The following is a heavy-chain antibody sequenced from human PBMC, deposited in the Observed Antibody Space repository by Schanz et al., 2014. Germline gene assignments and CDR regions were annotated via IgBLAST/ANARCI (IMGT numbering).Heavy chain of an antibody. CDR3: AKGQLLSYYFDY. V-gene: IGHV3-30*18. CDR1: GFTFSSYA. D-gene: IGHD2-21*01. J-gene: IGHJ4*02. Sequence: VQLLESGGGLVQPGESLRLSCAASGFTFSSYAMNWVRQAPGKGLEWVAVISYDGSNKYYADSVKGRFTISRDNSKNTLYLQMNSLRAEDTAVYYCAKGQLLSYYFDYWGQGTLVTVSS. CDR2: ISYDGSNK.